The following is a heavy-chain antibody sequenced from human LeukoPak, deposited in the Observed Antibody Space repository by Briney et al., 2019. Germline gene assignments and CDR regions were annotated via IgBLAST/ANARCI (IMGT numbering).Heavy chain of an antibody. Sequence: PGGSLRLSCAASGFTFSTYVMSWVRQAPGKGLEWVSAIRGSGGSTFYADSVKGRFTISRDNSRDTLNLQMNSLRAEDSAVYYCAKSQLVGATYALDIWGQGTMVTVSS. J-gene: IGHJ3*02. D-gene: IGHD1-26*01. CDR1: GFTFSTYV. CDR2: IRGSGGST. CDR3: AKSQLVGATYALDI. V-gene: IGHV3-23*01.